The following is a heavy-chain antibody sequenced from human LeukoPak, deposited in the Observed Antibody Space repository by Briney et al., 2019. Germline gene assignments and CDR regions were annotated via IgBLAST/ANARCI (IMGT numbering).Heavy chain of an antibody. J-gene: IGHJ5*02. CDR1: GYTFTNFY. CDR3: SGVVITLTSLVP. D-gene: IGHD3-22*01. CDR2: ISPNSGAT. Sequence: ASVKVSCKASGYTFTNFYMHWVRQAPGQGLEWMGWISPNSGATNSAQKFQGRVTMTRDTSSSTAYMELSRLTSDDTAVYYCSGVVITLTSLVPWGQGTLVTVSS. V-gene: IGHV1-2*02.